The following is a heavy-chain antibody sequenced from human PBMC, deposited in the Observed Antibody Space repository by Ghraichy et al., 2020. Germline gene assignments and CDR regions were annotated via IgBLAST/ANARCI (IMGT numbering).Heavy chain of an antibody. J-gene: IGHJ5*02. Sequence: SETLSLTCTVSGGSISSNSYYWGWIRQPPRKGLEWIGSIYFTGTTYYNASLKSRVTISVDTSKNRFSLMVKSVTAADTAFYFCAAALGSWFDPWGQGTLVTVSS. CDR3: AAALGSWFDP. V-gene: IGHV4-39*01. CDR1: GGSISSNSYY. D-gene: IGHD2-15*01. CDR2: IYFTGTT.